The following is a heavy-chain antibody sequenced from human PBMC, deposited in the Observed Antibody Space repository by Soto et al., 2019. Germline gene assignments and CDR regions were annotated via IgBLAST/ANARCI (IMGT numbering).Heavy chain of an antibody. CDR2: IIANNGTA. J-gene: IGHJ6*02. V-gene: IGHV1-18*01. Sequence: ASVKVSCKASGYTFASCGISWVRQAPGQGLEWMGWIIANNGTANYAQKLQGRVTITTDESTSTAYMELSSLRSEDTAVYYCARGFNWNRHGSDFDYYYYYGMDVWGQGTTVTVSS. D-gene: IGHD1-1*01. CDR1: GYTFASCG. CDR3: ARGFNWNRHGSDFDYYYYYGMDV.